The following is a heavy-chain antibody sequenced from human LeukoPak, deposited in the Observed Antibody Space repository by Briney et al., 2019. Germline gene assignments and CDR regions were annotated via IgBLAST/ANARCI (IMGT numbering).Heavy chain of an antibody. J-gene: IGHJ4*02. V-gene: IGHV4-34*01. CDR1: GGSFSGYY. CDR2: INHSGST. D-gene: IGHD5-24*01. Sequence: SETLSPTCAVYGGSFSGYYWSWIRQPPGKGLEWIGEINHSGSTNYNPSLKSRVTISVDTSKNQFSLKLSSVTAADTAVYYCAREDPRWLHQRGVFDYWGQGTPVTVSS. CDR3: AREDPRWLHQRGVFDY.